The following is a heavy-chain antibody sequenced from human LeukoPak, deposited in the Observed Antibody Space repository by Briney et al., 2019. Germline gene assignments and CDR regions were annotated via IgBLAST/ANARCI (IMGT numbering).Heavy chain of an antibody. CDR2: ISSSSSTI. D-gene: IGHD6-13*01. CDR3: ARDLVSEDVGY. J-gene: IGHJ4*02. V-gene: IGHV3-48*04. CDR1: GFTFSSYS. Sequence: PGGSLRLSCAASGFTFSSYSMNWVRQAPGKGLEWVSYISSSSSTIYYAYSVKGRFTISRDNAKNSLYLQMNSLRAEDTAVYYCARDLVSEDVGYWGQGTLVTVSS.